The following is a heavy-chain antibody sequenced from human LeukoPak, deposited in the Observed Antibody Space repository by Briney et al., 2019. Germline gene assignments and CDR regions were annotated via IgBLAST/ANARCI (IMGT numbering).Heavy chain of an antibody. CDR3: ARGDGYYGMDV. CDR2: IYYSGST. CDR1: GGSISSGDYY. V-gene: IGHV4-30-4*01. J-gene: IGHJ6*02. Sequence: TSETLSLTCTVSGGSISSGDYYWSWIRQPPGKGLEWIGCIYYSGSTYYNPSLKSRVTISVDTSKNQFSLKLSSVTAADTAVYYCARGDGYYGMDVWGQGTTVTVSS.